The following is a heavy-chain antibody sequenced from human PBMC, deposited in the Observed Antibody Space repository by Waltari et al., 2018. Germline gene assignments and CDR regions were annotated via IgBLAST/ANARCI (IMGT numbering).Heavy chain of an antibody. CDR1: GFTFNPFG. V-gene: IGHV3-7*01. D-gene: IGHD3-22*01. CDR2: KNQDGSDR. CDR3: ARVPYYINIWFDS. J-gene: IGHJ5*01. Sequence: EVQLVESGGGLVQPGGSLRLSCGASGFTFNPFGMSWIRQAPGRGLEWVASKNQDGSDRRYVASVKDRFTISRDNARNSLFLQRNSLTAEDTSMYYCARVPYYINIWFDSWGQGTLVTVSS.